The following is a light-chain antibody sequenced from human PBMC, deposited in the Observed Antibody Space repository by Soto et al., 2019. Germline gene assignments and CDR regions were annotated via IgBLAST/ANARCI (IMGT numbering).Light chain of an antibody. V-gene: IGKV1-12*02. CDR2: AAS. CDR1: QIIGSW. Sequence: DIQMTQSPSSVSASIGDRVTITCRASQIIGSWLAWYQQKPGIAPTLLIYAASSLQSGVPSRFSGSGSGSDFTLPITSLQAEDSATYYCQQANSFPFTFGPGTKVDIK. J-gene: IGKJ3*01. CDR3: QQANSFPFT.